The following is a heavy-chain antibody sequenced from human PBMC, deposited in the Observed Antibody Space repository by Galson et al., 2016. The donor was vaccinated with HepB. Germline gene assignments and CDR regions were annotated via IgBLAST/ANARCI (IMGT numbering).Heavy chain of an antibody. V-gene: IGHV3-15*07. CDR2: SKSKNDGGAI. CDR1: GFTFNNAW. J-gene: IGHJ4*02. Sequence: SLRLSCAVSGFTFNNAWMNWVRQAPGKGLEWVGRSKSKNDGGAIDYAAPVEGRFTISRDDSRISVYLQMDSLRADDTAVYFCATLGFCGTTTCNVWGQGTLVTVSS. D-gene: IGHD2-2*01. CDR3: ATLGFCGTTTCNV.